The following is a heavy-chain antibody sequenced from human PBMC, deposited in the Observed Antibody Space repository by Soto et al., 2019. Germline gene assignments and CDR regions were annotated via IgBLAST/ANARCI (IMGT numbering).Heavy chain of an antibody. CDR2: MDPNSGNT. D-gene: IGHD6-19*01. CDR3: ARGGLQWLAPSRFDP. V-gene: IGHV1-8*01. Sequence: GASVKVSCKASGYTFTSYDINWVRQATGQGLEWMGWMDPNSGNTGYAQKFQGRVTMTRNTSISTAYMELSSLRSEDTAVYYCARGGLQWLAPSRFDPWGQGTLVTVSS. CDR1: GYTFTSYD. J-gene: IGHJ5*02.